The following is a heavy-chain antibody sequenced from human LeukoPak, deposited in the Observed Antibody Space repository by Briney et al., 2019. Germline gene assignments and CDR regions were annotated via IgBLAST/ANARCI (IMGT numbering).Heavy chain of an antibody. V-gene: IGHV1-46*01. J-gene: IGHJ6*02. CDR3: ARASYGLPYYYYGMDV. CDR2: IIPSGGST. D-gene: IGHD3-10*01. CDR1: GYTFTSYY. Sequence: ASVKVSCKASGYTFTSYYMHWVRQAPGQGLEWMGIIIPSGGSTSYAQKFQGRVTITRDTSASTAYMELSSLRSEDTAVYYCARASYGLPYYYYGMDVWGQGTTVTVSS.